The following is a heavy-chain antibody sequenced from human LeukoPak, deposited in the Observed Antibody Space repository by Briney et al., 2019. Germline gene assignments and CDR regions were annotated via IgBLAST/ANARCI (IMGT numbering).Heavy chain of an antibody. CDR1: GVTFDDYA. CDR2: ISWNSGSI. Sequence: GGSLRLSCAASGVTFDDYAMHWVRQAPGKGLEWVSGISWNSGSIGYADSVKGRFTISRDNAKNSLYLQMNSLRAEDTALYYCAKDIGGVWGKGTTVTVSS. CDR3: AKDIGGV. D-gene: IGHD3-16*01. V-gene: IGHV3-9*01. J-gene: IGHJ6*04.